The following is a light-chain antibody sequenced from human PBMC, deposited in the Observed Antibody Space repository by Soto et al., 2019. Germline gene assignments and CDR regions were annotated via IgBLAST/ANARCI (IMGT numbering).Light chain of an antibody. V-gene: IGKV3-15*01. Sequence: EIVMTQSPATLSVSPGERATLSCRASQSVSSNLAWYQQKAGQAPRLLIYGASTRATGIPARFSGSGSGTEFTLTISSLQSEDCAVYYCQQYNNWPPYTFGQGTKREIK. CDR1: QSVSSN. CDR3: QQYNNWPPYT. CDR2: GAS. J-gene: IGKJ2*01.